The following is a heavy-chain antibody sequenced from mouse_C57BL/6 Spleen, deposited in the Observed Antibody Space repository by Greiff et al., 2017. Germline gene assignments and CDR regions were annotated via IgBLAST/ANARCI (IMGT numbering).Heavy chain of an antibody. D-gene: IGHD2-5*01. CDR1: GFTFSSYG. CDR2: ISSGGSYT. Sequence: DVHLVESGGDLVKPGGSLKLSCAASGFTFSSYGMYWVRQTPDQRLEWVATISSGGSYTYYHERVKGRFTISRANAKNTQYLQMSSLKSEDTAMYYCARHGNSNGWFAYWGQGTLVTVSA. V-gene: IGHV5-6*01. CDR3: ARHGNSNGWFAY. J-gene: IGHJ3*01.